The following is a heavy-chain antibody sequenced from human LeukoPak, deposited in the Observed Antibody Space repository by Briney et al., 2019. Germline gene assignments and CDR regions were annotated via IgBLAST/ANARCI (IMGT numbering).Heavy chain of an antibody. D-gene: IGHD7-27*01. J-gene: IGHJ4*02. CDR1: GFTFSSYA. CDR2: ISGSGGST. Sequence: PGGFLRLSCAASGFTFSSYAMSWVRQAPGKGLEWVSAISGSGGSTYYADSVKGRFTISRDNSKNTLYLQMNSLRAEDTAVYYCAKSPWPHWDYFDYWGQGTLVTVSS. V-gene: IGHV3-23*01. CDR3: AKSPWPHWDYFDY.